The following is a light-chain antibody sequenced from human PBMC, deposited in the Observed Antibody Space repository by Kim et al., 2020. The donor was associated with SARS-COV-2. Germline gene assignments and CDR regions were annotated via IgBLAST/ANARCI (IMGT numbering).Light chain of an antibody. CDR1: SLRTYY. Sequence: SSELTQDPAVSVALGQTVMITCQGDSLRTYYTSWYQQKPGQAPVLVIYGTNNRPSGIPDRFSGSSSGNTASLTITGAQAEDEADYYCNSRDNSSQLVVFG. CDR2: GTN. J-gene: IGLJ2*01. CDR3: NSRDNSSQLVV. V-gene: IGLV3-19*01.